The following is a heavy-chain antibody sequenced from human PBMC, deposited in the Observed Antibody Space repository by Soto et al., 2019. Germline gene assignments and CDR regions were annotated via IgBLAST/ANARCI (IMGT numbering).Heavy chain of an antibody. CDR2: ISADGSNK. Sequence: QVQLVGSGGGVVQPGRSLRLSCAGSGFTFSRYAFHWVRQAPGKGLERVAVISADGSNKFYPDSVKGRFTLSRDNSTNTLFLQMRTLRTEDRAVYSCARGDSIHGQFHYGMDVWGKGTTVTVSS. V-gene: IGHV3-30-3*01. CDR1: GFTFSRYA. J-gene: IGHJ6*04. D-gene: IGHD2-21*01. CDR3: ARGDSIHGQFHYGMDV.